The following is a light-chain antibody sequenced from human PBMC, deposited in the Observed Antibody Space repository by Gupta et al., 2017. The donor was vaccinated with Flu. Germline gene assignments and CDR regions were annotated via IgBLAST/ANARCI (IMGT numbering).Light chain of an antibody. J-gene: IGLJ3*02. CDR2: EDN. V-gene: IGLV3-10*01. CDR1: ALQKKN. CDR3: YSADSTGNRWV. Sequence: GQTARITCSGDALQKKNVHWYQQKSGQAPGLVMYEDNKRPSGIAQRFSGSTSATTATLTITGAQVEDEGVYYCYSADSTGNRWVFGGGTKLTVL.